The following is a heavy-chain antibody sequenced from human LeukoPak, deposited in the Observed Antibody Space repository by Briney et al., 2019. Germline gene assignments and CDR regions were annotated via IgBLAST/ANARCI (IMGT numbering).Heavy chain of an antibody. CDR2: ISSSENNI. D-gene: IGHD2-2*01. CDR3: ARGAIVFRAGTCYEF. J-gene: IGHJ4*02. V-gene: IGHV3-11*01. Sequence: GGSLRLSCAASGFTIRDYYMSWIRQAPGKGLEWISYISSSENNIYYADSVKGRFTVSRDNAENSLSLQMNSLRVDDTAMYYCARGAIVFRAGTCYEFWGQGTLVTVSS. CDR1: GFTIRDYY.